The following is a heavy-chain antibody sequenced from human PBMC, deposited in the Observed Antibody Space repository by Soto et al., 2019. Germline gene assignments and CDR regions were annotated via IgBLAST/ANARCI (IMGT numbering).Heavy chain of an antibody. D-gene: IGHD6-19*01. J-gene: IGHJ4*02. CDR1: GGSISSSSYY. Sequence: QLQLQESGPGLVKPSETLSLTCTVSGGSISSSSYYWGWIRQPPGKGLEWIGSIYYSGSTYYNPSLQSPFTISVDTSKHQFSLTLSSVTAADTAVYYCASHAVHSSGFTDYWGQGTLVTVSS. CDR3: ASHAVHSSGFTDY. V-gene: IGHV4-39*01. CDR2: IYYSGST.